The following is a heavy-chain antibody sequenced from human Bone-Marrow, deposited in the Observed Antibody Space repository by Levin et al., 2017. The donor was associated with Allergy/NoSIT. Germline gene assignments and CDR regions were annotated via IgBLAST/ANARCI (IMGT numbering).Heavy chain of an antibody. CDR3: AKSATMITLTGDPGWYFGL. CDR1: GYTFTSFW. J-gene: IGHJ2*01. D-gene: IGHD4-23*01. V-gene: IGHV5-51*01. Sequence: GESLKISCQGFGYTFTSFWVAWVRQMPGKGLEWMGTTYPGNSDTRYSPSLQGQVTISVDKSISTAYLEWSSLKASDTAIYYCAKSATMITLTGDPGWYFGLWGRGTQVTVSS. CDR2: TYPGNSDT.